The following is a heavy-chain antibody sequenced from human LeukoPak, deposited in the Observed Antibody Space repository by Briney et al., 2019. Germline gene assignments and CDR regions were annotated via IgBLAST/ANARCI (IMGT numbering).Heavy chain of an antibody. J-gene: IGHJ4*02. Sequence: ASVKVSCKVSGYTLTELSMHWVRQAPGKGLEWMGGFDPEDGESVYAQKFQGRVTMTEDTSTDTAYMELSSLRSEDTAVYYCARDHSHRPVPTLDYWGQGTLVTVSS. V-gene: IGHV1-24*01. D-gene: IGHD2-2*01. CDR1: GYTLTELS. CDR2: FDPEDGES. CDR3: ARDHSHRPVPTLDY.